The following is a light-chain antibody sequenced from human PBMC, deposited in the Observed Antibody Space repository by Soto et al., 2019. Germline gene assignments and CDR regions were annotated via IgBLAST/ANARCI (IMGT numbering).Light chain of an antibody. J-gene: IGKJ1*01. Sequence: DIQMTQSPSTLSASVGDRVTITCRASQSISSWLAWYQQKPGKAPKLLLYKASSLESGVPSRFSGSGSGTEFSLTISSLQPDDFANYYCQQYNSFPTFGQGTKVEIK. CDR2: KAS. CDR3: QQYNSFPT. CDR1: QSISSW. V-gene: IGKV1-5*03.